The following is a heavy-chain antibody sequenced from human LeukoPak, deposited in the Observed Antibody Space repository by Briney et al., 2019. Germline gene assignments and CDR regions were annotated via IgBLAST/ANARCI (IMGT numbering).Heavy chain of an antibody. V-gene: IGHV3-23*01. Sequence: GGSLRLSCVASGFTFSSYAMSWVRQTPGKGLEWVSAISNSGGSTYNADSVKGRFTISRDNSKNTLYLQMNSLRAEDTAVYYCAKRYCGGGSCCPDYWGQGTRVTVSS. D-gene: IGHD2-15*01. CDR1: GFTFSSYA. CDR3: AKRYCGGGSCCPDY. CDR2: ISNSGGST. J-gene: IGHJ4*02.